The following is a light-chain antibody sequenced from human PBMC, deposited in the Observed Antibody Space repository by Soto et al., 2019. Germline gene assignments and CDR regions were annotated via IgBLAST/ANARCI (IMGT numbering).Light chain of an antibody. V-gene: IGKV3-20*01. Sequence: EFVLTQSPGTLSLSPGERATLSCRASQTVRNNYLAWYQQKPGQAPRLLIYDASSRATGIPDRFSGGGSGTDFILTITSLQSEDFAIYYCQQYYSWPPDTFGQGTKVDIK. CDR2: DAS. CDR1: QTVRNNY. J-gene: IGKJ2*01. CDR3: QQYYSWPPDT.